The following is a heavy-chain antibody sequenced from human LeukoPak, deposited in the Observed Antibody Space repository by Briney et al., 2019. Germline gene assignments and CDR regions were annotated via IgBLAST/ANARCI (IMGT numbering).Heavy chain of an antibody. Sequence: ASVKVSCKASGYTFTVYYMHWVRQAPGQGLEWMGWINPNSGGTNYAQKFQGRVTMTRDTSISTAYMELSRLRSDDTAVYYCARSRIGSSSDYWDQGTLVTVSS. CDR1: GYTFTVYY. CDR2: INPNSGGT. J-gene: IGHJ4*02. V-gene: IGHV1-2*02. CDR3: ARSRIGSSSDY. D-gene: IGHD6-13*01.